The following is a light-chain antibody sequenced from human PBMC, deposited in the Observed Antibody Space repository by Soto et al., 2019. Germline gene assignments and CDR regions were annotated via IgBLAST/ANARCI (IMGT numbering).Light chain of an antibody. CDR3: QQYNNWPWT. CDR1: QTVSSN. J-gene: IGKJ1*01. CDR2: GAS. V-gene: IGKV3-15*01. Sequence: IVMTQSPAALSVSPGQRATLSCRATQTVSSNLAWYQQKPGQAPRLLIYGASTRATGFPARFSGGGSGTEFTLTISSLQSEDSAVYYCQQYNNWPWTFGQGTKVDIK.